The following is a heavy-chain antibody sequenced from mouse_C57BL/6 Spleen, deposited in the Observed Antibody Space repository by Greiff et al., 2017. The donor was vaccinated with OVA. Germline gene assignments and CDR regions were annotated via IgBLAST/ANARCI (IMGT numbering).Heavy chain of an antibody. CDR3: AIVPPDSSGPY. J-gene: IGHJ2*01. CDR2: IHPSDSDT. Sequence: QVQLQQPGAELVKPGASVKVSCKASGYTFTSYWLPWVTQRPGQGLEWIGRIHPSDSDTNYNQPFKGKATLTVDKSSSTAYMQLSSLTSEDSAVDYCAIVPPDSSGPYWGQGTTRTVSS. CDR1: GYTFTSYW. V-gene: IGHV1-74*01. D-gene: IGHD3-2*02.